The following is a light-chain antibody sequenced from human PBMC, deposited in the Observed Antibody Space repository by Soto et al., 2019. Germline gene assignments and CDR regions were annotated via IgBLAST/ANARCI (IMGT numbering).Light chain of an antibody. Sequence: DIQMTQSPSTLSASVGDRVTITCRASQSISSWLAWYQQKPGKAPKLLIYAASSLQSGVPSRFSGGGSGTDFTLTISSLQPEDVATYFCQRYNNAPRTFGQGTKVDIK. V-gene: IGKV1-5*01. CDR1: QSISSW. J-gene: IGKJ1*01. CDR3: QRYNNAPRT. CDR2: AAS.